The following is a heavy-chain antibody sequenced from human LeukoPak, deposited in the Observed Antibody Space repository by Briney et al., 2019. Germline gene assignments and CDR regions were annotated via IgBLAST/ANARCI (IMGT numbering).Heavy chain of an antibody. D-gene: IGHD4-17*01. CDR1: GFTVSSNS. Sequence: GGSLRLSCTVSGFTVSSNSMSWVRQAPGKGLEWVSFIYSDNTHYSDSVKGRFTISRDNSKNTLYLQMNSLRAEDTAVYYCANNPTDYGDYGLDYYYYYMDVWGKGTTVTISS. CDR2: IYSDNT. J-gene: IGHJ6*03. CDR3: ANNPTDYGDYGLDYYYYYMDV. V-gene: IGHV3-66*03.